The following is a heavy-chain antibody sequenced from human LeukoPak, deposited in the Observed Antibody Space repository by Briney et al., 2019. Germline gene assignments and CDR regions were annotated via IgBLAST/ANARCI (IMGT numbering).Heavy chain of an antibody. D-gene: IGHD5-12*01. CDR1: GFTFSSYS. Sequence: PGGSLRLSCAASGFTFSSYSMNWVRQAPGKGLEWVSSISSSSSYIYYADSVKGRLTISRDNAKNSLYLQMNSLRAEDTAVYYCARALGATIGFDYWGQGTLVTVSS. J-gene: IGHJ4*02. CDR2: ISSSSSYI. CDR3: ARALGATIGFDY. V-gene: IGHV3-21*01.